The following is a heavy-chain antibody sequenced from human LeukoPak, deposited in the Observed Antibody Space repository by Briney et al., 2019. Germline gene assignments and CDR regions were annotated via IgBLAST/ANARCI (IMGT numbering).Heavy chain of an antibody. CDR2: IYYSGST. J-gene: IGHJ6*03. CDR1: GGSISSSSYY. CDR3: ARQVRNCTNGVCYYYYYYYMDV. D-gene: IGHD2-8*01. V-gene: IGHV4-39*01. Sequence: PSETLSLTCTVSGGSISSSSYYWGWIRQPPGKGLEWIGSIYYSGSTNYNPSLKSRVTISVDTSKNQFSLKLSSVTAADTAVYYCARQVRNCTNGVCYYYYYYYMDVWGKGTTVTVSS.